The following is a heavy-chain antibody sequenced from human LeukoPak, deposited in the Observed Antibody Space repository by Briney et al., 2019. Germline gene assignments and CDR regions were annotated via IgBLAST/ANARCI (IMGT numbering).Heavy chain of an antibody. V-gene: IGHV3-21*01. D-gene: IGHD3-9*01. CDR2: ISSSSSYI. J-gene: IGHJ4*02. Sequence: GGSLRLSCAASGFTFSSYSMNWVRQAPGKGLEWVSSISSSSSYIYYADSVKGRFTISRDNAKNSLYLQMNSLRAEGTAVYYCARGSDILTGYYTGFDYWGQGTLVTVSS. CDR3: ARGSDILTGYYTGFDY. CDR1: GFTFSSYS.